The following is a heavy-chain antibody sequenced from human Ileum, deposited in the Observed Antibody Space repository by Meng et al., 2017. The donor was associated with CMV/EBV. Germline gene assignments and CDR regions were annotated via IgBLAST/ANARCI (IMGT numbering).Heavy chain of an antibody. Sequence: LSRTCAVYGGSFSGYYWSWIRQPPGKGLEWIGEINHSGSTNYNPSLKSRVTISVDTSKNQFSLKLSSVTAADTAVYYCARVGGSYSSWGQGTLVTVSS. CDR1: GGSFSGYY. J-gene: IGHJ5*02. CDR3: ARVGGSYSS. D-gene: IGHD1-26*01. CDR2: INHSGST. V-gene: IGHV4-34*01.